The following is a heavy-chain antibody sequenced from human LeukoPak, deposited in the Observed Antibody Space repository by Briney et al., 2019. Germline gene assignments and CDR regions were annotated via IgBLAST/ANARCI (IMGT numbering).Heavy chain of an antibody. CDR1: GGSISSYY. D-gene: IGHD2-15*01. CDR3: ARHALCSGGSCYPWSSGENWFDP. CDR2: IYYSGST. V-gene: IGHV4-59*08. Sequence: SETLSLTCTVSGGSISSYYWSWIRQPPGKGLEWIGYIYYSGSTNYNPSLKSRVTISVDTSKNQFSLKLSSVTAADTAVYYCARHALCSGGSCYPWSSGENWFDPWGQGTLVTVSS. J-gene: IGHJ5*02.